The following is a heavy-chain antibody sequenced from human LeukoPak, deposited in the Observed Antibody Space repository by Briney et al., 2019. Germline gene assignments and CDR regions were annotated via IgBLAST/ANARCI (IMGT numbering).Heavy chain of an antibody. CDR1: GFTFSSYW. CDR2: IKPDGSEK. D-gene: IGHD3-10*01. V-gene: IGHV3-7*01. Sequence: GGSLRLSCAASGFTFSSYWMSWVRQAPGKGLEWVANIKPDGSEKYYVDSVKGRFTISRDNAKNSLYLQMNSLGADDTAVYYCARDWGYGSGTSSFDSWGQGTLVTVSS. J-gene: IGHJ4*02. CDR3: ARDWGYGSGTSSFDS.